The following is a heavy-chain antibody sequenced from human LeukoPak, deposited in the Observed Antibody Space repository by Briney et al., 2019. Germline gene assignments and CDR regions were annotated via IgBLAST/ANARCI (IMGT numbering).Heavy chain of an antibody. J-gene: IGHJ4*02. CDR2: IYYSGST. CDR3: ARLYGNFQNYYDY. D-gene: IGHD1-7*01. V-gene: IGHV4-39*07. Sequence: SETLSLTCTVSGGSISSISYYWGWIRQPPGKGLEWIGHIYYSGSTFYNPSLKSRVTISVDTSKNQFSLKLRSVTAADTAMFYCARLYGNFQNYYDYWGQGTLVAVSS. CDR1: GGSISSISYY.